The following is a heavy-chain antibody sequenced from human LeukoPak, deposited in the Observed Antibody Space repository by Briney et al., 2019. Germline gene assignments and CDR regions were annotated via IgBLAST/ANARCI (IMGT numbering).Heavy chain of an antibody. J-gene: IGHJ4*02. CDR3: AKVGDGYKGPFDY. V-gene: IGHV3-53*01. CDR1: GFTVSVNF. D-gene: IGHD5-24*01. CDR2: VNSGGNT. Sequence: GGSLRLSCAASGFTVSVNFMSWVRQAPGKGLEWVSVVNSGGNTYYADSVKGRFTISRDNSKNTVYLQMNSLRAEDTAVYYCAKVGDGYKGPFDYWGQGTLVTVSS.